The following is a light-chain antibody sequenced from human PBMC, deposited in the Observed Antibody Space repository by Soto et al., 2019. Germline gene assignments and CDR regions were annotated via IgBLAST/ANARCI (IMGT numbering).Light chain of an antibody. Sequence: QPVPTQPPSVSGAPGQRVTISCTGSSSNIGAGYDVHWYQQLPGTAPKLLIYDNSNRPSGVPDRFSGSKSGTSASLAITGLQAEDEADYYCQSYDSSLSGWVFGGGTKLTVL. CDR1: SSNIGAGYD. J-gene: IGLJ3*02. CDR2: DNS. V-gene: IGLV1-40*01. CDR3: QSYDSSLSGWV.